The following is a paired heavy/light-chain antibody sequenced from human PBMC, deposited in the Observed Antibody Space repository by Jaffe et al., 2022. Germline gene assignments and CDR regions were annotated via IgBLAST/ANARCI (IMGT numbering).Light chain of an antibody. Sequence: SYVLTQPPSVSVAPGQTARITCGGNNIGSKSVHWYQQKPGQAPVLVVYDDSDRPSGIPERFSGSNSGNTATLTISRVEAGDEADYYCQVWDSSSDHYVFGTGTKVTVL. V-gene: IGLV3-21*02. CDR1: NIGSKS. J-gene: IGLJ1*01. CDR3: QVWDSSSDHYV. CDR2: DDS.
Heavy chain of an antibody. V-gene: IGHV3-48*03. CDR3: AREGVYCSGGSCYRWFDP. CDR1: GFTFSSYE. D-gene: IGHD2-15*01. Sequence: EVQLVESGGGLVQPGGSLRLSCAASGFTFSSYEMNWVRQAPGKGLEWVSYISSSGSTIYYADSVKGRFTISRDNAKNSLYLQMNSLRAEDTAVYYCAREGVYCSGGSCYRWFDPWGQGTLVTVSS. J-gene: IGHJ5*02. CDR2: ISSSGSTI.